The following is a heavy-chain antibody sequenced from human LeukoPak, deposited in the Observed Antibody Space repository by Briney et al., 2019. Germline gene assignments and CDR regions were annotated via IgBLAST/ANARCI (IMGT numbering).Heavy chain of an antibody. CDR2: IKEDGSEK. J-gene: IGHJ4*02. D-gene: IGHD3-22*01. V-gene: IGHV3-7*03. CDR3: ARVPPSADYYDSSGRGN. Sequence: SGGSLRLSCAASGFTFSSNWMNWVRQAPGKGLEWVANIKEDGSEKYYVDSVKGRFTISRDNAKNSLYLQMNSLRAEDTAVYYCARVPPSADYYDSSGRGNWGQGTLVTVSS. CDR1: GFTFSSNW.